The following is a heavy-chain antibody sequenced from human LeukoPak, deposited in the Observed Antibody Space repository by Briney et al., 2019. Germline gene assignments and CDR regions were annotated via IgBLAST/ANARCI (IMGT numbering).Heavy chain of an antibody. J-gene: IGHJ5*02. Sequence: ASVKVSCKASGGTFSSYAISWVRQAPGQGLEWMGRIIPILGIANYAQKFQGRVTITADKSTSTAYMELSSLRSEDTAVYYCARAYGDGIAVAGTGDWFDPWGQGTLVTVSS. D-gene: IGHD6-19*01. V-gene: IGHV1-69*04. CDR1: GGTFSSYA. CDR3: ARAYGDGIAVAGTGDWFDP. CDR2: IIPILGIA.